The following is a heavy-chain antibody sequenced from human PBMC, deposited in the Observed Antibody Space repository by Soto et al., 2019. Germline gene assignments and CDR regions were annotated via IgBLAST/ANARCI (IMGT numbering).Heavy chain of an antibody. D-gene: IGHD1-7*01. J-gene: IGHJ4*02. CDR3: AKDRVGGTFYTPLAF. CDR2: ITYDGSFQ. Sequence: VGSLRLSCQASCFNFDNYGMHWVRQAPGKGLEWVAVITYDGSFQYYADSVKGRFTISRDNSKNTLSLHLNTLKPEDTAVYHCAKDRVGGTFYTPLAFWGQGTLVTVS. CDR1: CFNFDNYG. V-gene: IGHV3-30*18.